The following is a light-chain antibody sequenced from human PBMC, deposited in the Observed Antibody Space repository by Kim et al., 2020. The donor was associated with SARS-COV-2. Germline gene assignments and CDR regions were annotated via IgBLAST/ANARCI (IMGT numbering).Light chain of an antibody. CDR2: WAS. V-gene: IGKV4-1*01. J-gene: IGKJ1*01. CDR3: QQYYGLTT. Sequence: DIVMTQSPDSLAVSLGERATINCKAGQTVFHSSYNKSYLAWYQQKRGQPPKLLIYWASTRQSGVPDRFSGSGSGTDFTLTISSLQAEDVAVYYCQQYYGLTTFGQGTKVDIK. CDR1: QTVFHSSYNKSY.